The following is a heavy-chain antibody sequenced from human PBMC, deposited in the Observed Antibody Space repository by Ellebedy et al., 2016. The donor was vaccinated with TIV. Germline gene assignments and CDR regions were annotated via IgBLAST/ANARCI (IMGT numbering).Heavy chain of an antibody. V-gene: IGHV1-18*01. J-gene: IGHJ5*02. Sequence: AASVKVSCKASGYTFTSYGISWVRQAPGQELEWMGWISAYNGNTDYAQKLQGRVTMTTDTSTSTAYMELRGLRSDDTAVYYCAREGGRRGVGARWFDPWGQGTLVTVSS. CDR2: ISAYNGNT. CDR1: GYTFTSYG. CDR3: AREGGRRGVGARWFDP. D-gene: IGHD1-26*01.